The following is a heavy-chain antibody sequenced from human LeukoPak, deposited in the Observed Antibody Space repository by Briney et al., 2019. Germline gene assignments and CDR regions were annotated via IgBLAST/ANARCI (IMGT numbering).Heavy chain of an antibody. D-gene: IGHD3-22*01. J-gene: IGHJ3*02. CDR2: INHSGST. V-gene: IGHV4-34*01. Sequence: SETLSLTCAVYGGSFSGYYWSWIRQPPGKGLEWIGEINHSGSTNYNPSLKSRVTISVDTSKNQFSLKLSSVTAADTAVYYCARQGLYYYDSSGPDAFDTWGQGTMVTVSS. CDR3: ARQGLYYYDSSGPDAFDT. CDR1: GGSFSGYY.